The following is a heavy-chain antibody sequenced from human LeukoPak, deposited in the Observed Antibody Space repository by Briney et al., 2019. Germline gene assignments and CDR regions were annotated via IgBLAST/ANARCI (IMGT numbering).Heavy chain of an antibody. CDR3: ARKTDSGGQGDY. CDR1: GFTVSSNY. CDR2: IYSGGNT. V-gene: IGHV3-66*01. J-gene: IGHJ4*02. Sequence: GGSLRLSCTVSGFTVSSNYMSWVRQAPGKGLECVSVIYSGGNTYYADSVKGRFTISRDKSKNTLYLQMNSLRAEDTAVYYCARKTDSGGQGDYWGPGTLVTVSS. D-gene: IGHD3-22*01.